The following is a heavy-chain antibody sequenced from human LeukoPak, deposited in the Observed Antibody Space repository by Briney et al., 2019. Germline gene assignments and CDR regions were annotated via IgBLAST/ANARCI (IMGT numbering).Heavy chain of an antibody. V-gene: IGHV3-53*01. CDR2: IYRGGST. CDR1: GFTVSSYY. CDR3: ARGLNTYDSSGFYLF. J-gene: IGHJ4*02. D-gene: IGHD3-22*01. Sequence: GGSLRLSCAASGFTVSSYYMSWVRQAPGKELEWVSIIYRGGSTHYADSVKGRFTISRDNSKNTVYLQMNSLRAEDTAVYYCARGLNTYDSSGFYLFWGQGTLVTVSS.